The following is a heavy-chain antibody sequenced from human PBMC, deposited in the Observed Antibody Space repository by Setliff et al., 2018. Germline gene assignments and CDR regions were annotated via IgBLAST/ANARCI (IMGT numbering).Heavy chain of an antibody. D-gene: IGHD6-19*01. J-gene: IGHJ3*01. CDR2: ISAYNGNT. CDR1: GYTFTSYG. Sequence: ASVKVSCKASGYTFTSYGFSWVRQAPGQGLEWMGWISAYNGNTNYGQKYQGRVTMTTDTSTNTVYMELRSLRSDDTAVYFCVREYSGGGLMWGQGTMGT. CDR3: VREYSGGGLM. V-gene: IGHV1-18*01.